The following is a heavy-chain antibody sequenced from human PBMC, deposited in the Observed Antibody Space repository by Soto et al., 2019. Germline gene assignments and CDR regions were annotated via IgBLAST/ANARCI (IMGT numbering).Heavy chain of an antibody. CDR1: GGTFSSYT. CDR2: IIPILGIA. D-gene: IGHD5-18*01. V-gene: IGHV1-69*08. CDR3: AREVQDTARAAGGFDY. J-gene: IGHJ4*02. Sequence: QVQLVQSGAEVKKPGSSVKVSCKASGGTFSSYTISWVRQAPGQGLEWMGRIIPILGIANYAQKFQGRVTITXXKXTXXAYMELSSLRSEDTAVYYCAREVQDTARAAGGFDYWGQGTLVTVSS.